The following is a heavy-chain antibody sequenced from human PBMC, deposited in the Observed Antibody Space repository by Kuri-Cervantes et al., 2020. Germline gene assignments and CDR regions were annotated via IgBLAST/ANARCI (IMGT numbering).Heavy chain of an antibody. Sequence: GESLKISCAVSGFTVGRYSIHWVRQAPGKGLEWLSYISGTGSTIYYADSVKGRFTISRDNAKNSLYLQMNSLRAEDTAVYYCARESDSSGYYGPMRAFDIWGQGTVVTVSS. J-gene: IGHJ3*02. CDR1: GFTVGRYS. V-gene: IGHV3-48*04. CDR2: ISGTGSTI. CDR3: ARESDSSGYYGPMRAFDI. D-gene: IGHD3-22*01.